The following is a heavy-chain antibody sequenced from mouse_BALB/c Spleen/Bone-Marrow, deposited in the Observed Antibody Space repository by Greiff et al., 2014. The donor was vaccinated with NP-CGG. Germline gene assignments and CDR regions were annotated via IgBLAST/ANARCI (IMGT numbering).Heavy chain of an antibody. D-gene: IGHD2-14*01. CDR1: GYTFSSYW. V-gene: IGHV1-9*01. CDR2: ILPGSGST. CDR3: ARGGVRGGYWYFDV. J-gene: IGHJ1*01. Sequence: QVQLKESGAELMKPGASVKISCKATGYTFSSYWIEWVKQRPGHGLEWIGEILPGSGSTNYNEKFKGKATFTADTSSNTAYMQHNSLTADASAVDYGARGGVRGGYWYFDVWGAGTTVTVSS.